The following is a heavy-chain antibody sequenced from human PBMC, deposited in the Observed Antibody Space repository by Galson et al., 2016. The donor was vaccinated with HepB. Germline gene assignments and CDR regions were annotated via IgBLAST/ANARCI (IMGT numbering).Heavy chain of an antibody. Sequence: SLRLSCAASGFTFSSYTMHWVRQAPGKGLEWVAVISYGGRDEYYADSVKGRSTISRDNSKNTLYLQMDSLRAEDTAVYYCAGDELESNYFYYHGMDVWGQGTTVTVSS. CDR2: ISYGGRDE. V-gene: IGHV3-30*04. D-gene: IGHD1-1*01. CDR3: AGDELESNYFYYHGMDV. J-gene: IGHJ6*02. CDR1: GFTFSSYT.